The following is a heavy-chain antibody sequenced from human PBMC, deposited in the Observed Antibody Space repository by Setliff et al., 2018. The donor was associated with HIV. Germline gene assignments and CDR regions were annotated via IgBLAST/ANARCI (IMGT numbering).Heavy chain of an antibody. CDR1: GYNFGFYG. CDR3: VRDEKRAAGGSMYYFDY. J-gene: IGHJ4*02. D-gene: IGHD5-12*01. Sequence: ASVKVSCKASGYNFGFYGISWVRQAPGQGLEWMGWVNEDNGDRNFAPSVQGRIALTTDTSTNTAYMGLTNLRSDDTALYFCVRDEKRAAGGSMYYFDYWGQGTLVTVSS. V-gene: IGHV1-18*01. CDR2: VNEDNGDR.